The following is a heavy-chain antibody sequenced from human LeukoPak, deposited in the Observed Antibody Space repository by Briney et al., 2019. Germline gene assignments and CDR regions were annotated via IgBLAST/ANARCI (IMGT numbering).Heavy chain of an antibody. CDR3: ARGGNLEN. D-gene: IGHD1-14*01. Sequence: GGCLRLSCAASGFTLNRYWMSWVRQAPGKGLEWVANINEDGGERHYVDSVKGRFTISRDNAKNSLYLQMNSLRAEDTAVYDCARGGNLENWGGGTLVTVSS. J-gene: IGHJ4*02. CDR2: INEDGGER. V-gene: IGHV3-7*01. CDR1: GFTLNRYW.